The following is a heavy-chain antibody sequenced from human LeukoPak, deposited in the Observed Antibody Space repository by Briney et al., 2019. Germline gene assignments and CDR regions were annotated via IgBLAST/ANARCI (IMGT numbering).Heavy chain of an antibody. CDR1: GGSITNTNY. J-gene: IGHJ4*02. CDR3: AREGGPYRPLDY. Sequence: SETLSLTCGVSGGSITNTNYWTWVRQPPGKGLEWIGEVNLQGSTNYNPSLMGRVAIAVDTSENHISLQLTSVTAADTAVYYCAREGGPYRPLDYSGQGTLVSVSS. CDR2: VNLQGST. V-gene: IGHV4-4*02.